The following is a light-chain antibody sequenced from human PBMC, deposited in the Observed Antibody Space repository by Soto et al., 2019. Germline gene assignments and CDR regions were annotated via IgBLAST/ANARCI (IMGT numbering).Light chain of an antibody. CDR2: VNS. CDR3: QSYDSSLSAYV. J-gene: IGLJ1*01. V-gene: IGLV1-40*01. CDR1: SSNIGAGYD. Sequence: QSVLTQPPSVSGAPGQRVTISCTGSSSNIGAGYDVHWCQQLPGTAPKLLIYVNSNRPSGVPDRFSGSKSGTSASLAITGLQAEDEADYYCQSYDSSLSAYVFGTGTKVTVL.